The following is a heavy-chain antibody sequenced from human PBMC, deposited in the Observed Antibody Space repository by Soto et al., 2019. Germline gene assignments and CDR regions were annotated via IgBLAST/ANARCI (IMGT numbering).Heavy chain of an antibody. CDR3: ARGEQLVHFDS. CDR1: GYTFTSYY. Sequence: SVKVSCQASGYTFTSYYVHWVRQENGEGLEWMGRINPNGGGTNYAQKVEGWVTMTTDTSISTAYMELSRLNFDDTAVYYCARGEQLVHFDSWGQGTLVTVSS. D-gene: IGHD6-6*01. J-gene: IGHJ4*01. CDR2: INPNGGGT. V-gene: IGHV1-2*04.